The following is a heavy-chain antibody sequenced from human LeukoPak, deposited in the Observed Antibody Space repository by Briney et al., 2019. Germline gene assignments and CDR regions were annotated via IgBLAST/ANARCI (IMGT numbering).Heavy chain of an antibody. Sequence: SETLSPTCAVSGGSISSGGYSWSWIRQHPGKGLEWIGYIYYSGSTYYNPSLKSRVTISVDTSKNQFSLKLSSVTAADTAVYYCSRDEDAFDIWGQGTMVTVSS. CDR1: GGSISSGGYS. J-gene: IGHJ3*02. V-gene: IGHV4-31*11. CDR3: SRDEDAFDI. CDR2: IYYSGST.